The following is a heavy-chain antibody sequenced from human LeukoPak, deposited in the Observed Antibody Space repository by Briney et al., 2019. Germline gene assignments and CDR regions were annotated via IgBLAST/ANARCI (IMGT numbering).Heavy chain of an antibody. D-gene: IGHD2-2*01. CDR1: GGSISSSSFF. Sequence: PSETLSLTCTVSGGSISSSSFFWAWIRQPPGKGLEWIGTVSYSGTTYYSPSLKSRVTISVDTSKNQFSLRLTSVTAADTALYYCAKLTCSSTFCPLDYWGQGTLVTVTS. CDR2: VSYSGTT. V-gene: IGHV4-39*01. J-gene: IGHJ4*02. CDR3: AKLTCSSTFCPLDY.